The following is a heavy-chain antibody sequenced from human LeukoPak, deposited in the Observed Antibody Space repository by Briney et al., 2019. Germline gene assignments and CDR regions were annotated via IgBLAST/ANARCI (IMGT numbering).Heavy chain of an antibody. CDR2: TSGDGITT. CDR1: GFTFHNYA. V-gene: IGHV3-43*02. CDR3: TRDHVYGGADY. Sequence: GGSLRLSCAASGFTFHNYAIHWVRQAPGKGLEWVSLTSGDGITTYFADSVKGRFTISRDNSKSSLFLQMNSLRTEDTALYYCTRDHVYGGADYWGQGTLVTVSS. D-gene: IGHD5/OR15-5a*01. J-gene: IGHJ4*02.